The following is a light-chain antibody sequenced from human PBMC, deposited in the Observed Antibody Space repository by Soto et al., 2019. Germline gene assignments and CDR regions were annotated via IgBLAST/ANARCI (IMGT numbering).Light chain of an antibody. V-gene: IGLV1-47*02. J-gene: IGLJ2*01. CDR2: ANN. CDR1: RSNIGSNY. CDR3: AAWDDILRGVV. Sequence: QSVLTQPPSASGTPGQRVTISCSGSRSNIGSNYVYWYQQLPGSAPKLLIYANNQRPSGVPDRFSGSKSGTSASLAISGLRSEDEAHFYCAAWDDILRGVVFGGGTQLTVL.